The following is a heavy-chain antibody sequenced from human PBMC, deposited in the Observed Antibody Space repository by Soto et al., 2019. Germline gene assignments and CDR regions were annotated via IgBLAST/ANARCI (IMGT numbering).Heavy chain of an antibody. J-gene: IGHJ2*01. V-gene: IGHV4-34*01. Sequence: QVQLQQWGAGPLRPLETLSLTCGVSGGSFSGYYWAWVRQSPGKGLEWIGEINDRGSINYNPSLKIRVRISVDTSKNHSSLNLRSVTAADAAVYYCARESHDILSGPPWVWYFDLWGRGTLVTVSS. CDR2: INDRGSI. CDR3: ARESHDILSGPPWVWYFDL. D-gene: IGHD3-9*01. CDR1: GGSFSGYY.